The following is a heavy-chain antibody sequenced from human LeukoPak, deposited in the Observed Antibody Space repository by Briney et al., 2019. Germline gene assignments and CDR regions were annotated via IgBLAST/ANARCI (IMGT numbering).Heavy chain of an antibody. CDR2: ITGSGGST. CDR3: ARYGSTVFTPNFDY. V-gene: IGHV3-23*01. CDR1: GFTFANYA. D-gene: IGHD4-23*01. Sequence: GGSPRLSCAASGFTFANYALIWVRQAPGKGLEWVSAITGSGGSTYYADSVKGRFTISRDYSKNTLYLEMNSLRAEDTAVYYCARYGSTVFTPNFDYWGQGTLVIVSS. J-gene: IGHJ4*02.